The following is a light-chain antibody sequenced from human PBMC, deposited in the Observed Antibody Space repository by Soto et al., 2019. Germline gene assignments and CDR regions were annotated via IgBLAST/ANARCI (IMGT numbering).Light chain of an antibody. CDR1: QSVSSSY. Sequence: EIVLTQSPGTLSLSPGERATLSCRASQSVSSSYLAWYQQKPGQAPRLLIYGASSRAPGIPDRFSGSGSGTDVTLTISTLEPEDFAVYYCQQYGSSRWTFGQGTKGEIK. J-gene: IGKJ1*01. CDR3: QQYGSSRWT. CDR2: GAS. V-gene: IGKV3-20*01.